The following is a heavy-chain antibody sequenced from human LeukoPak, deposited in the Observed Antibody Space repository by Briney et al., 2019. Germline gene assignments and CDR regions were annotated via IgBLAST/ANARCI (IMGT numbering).Heavy chain of an antibody. J-gene: IGHJ4*02. CDR2: ISYDGSNK. D-gene: IGHD3-10*01. CDR3: ARAPLLFPFDY. V-gene: IGHV3-30*03. Sequence: GGSLRLSCAASGFTFSNYGMHWVRQAPGKGLEWVSVISYDGSNKYYADSVKGRFTISRDNSKNTLYLQMNSLRDEDTAVYYCARAPLLFPFDYWGQGTLVTVSS. CDR1: GFTFSNYG.